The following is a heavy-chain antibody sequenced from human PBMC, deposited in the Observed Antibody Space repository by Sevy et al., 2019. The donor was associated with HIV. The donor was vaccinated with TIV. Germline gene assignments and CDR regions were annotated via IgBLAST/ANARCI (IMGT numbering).Heavy chain of an antibody. Sequence: GESLKISCKGSGYSFTSYWIGWVRQMPGKGLEWMGIIYPGDSDTRYSPSFQGQVTISADKSISTAYLQWSSLKASDTAMYYCAGSKGDCSGGSCYSGDAFDIWGQGTMVTVSS. CDR2: IYPGDSDT. J-gene: IGHJ3*02. D-gene: IGHD2-15*01. V-gene: IGHV5-51*01. CDR3: AGSKGDCSGGSCYSGDAFDI. CDR1: GYSFTSYW.